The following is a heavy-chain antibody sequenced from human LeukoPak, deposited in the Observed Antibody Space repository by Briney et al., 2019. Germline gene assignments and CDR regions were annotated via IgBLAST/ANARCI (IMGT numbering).Heavy chain of an antibody. CDR1: GGSITSGDYY. CDR3: ARGPEVASYFDY. Sequence: SETLSLTCTVSGGSITSGDYYWSWIRQPPGKGLERIGYIYYSGSTNYNPSLKSRVTISVDTSKNQFSLKLSSVTAADTAVYYCARGPEVASYFDYWGQGTLVTVSS. J-gene: IGHJ4*02. D-gene: IGHD5-24*01. V-gene: IGHV4-30-4*01. CDR2: IYYSGST.